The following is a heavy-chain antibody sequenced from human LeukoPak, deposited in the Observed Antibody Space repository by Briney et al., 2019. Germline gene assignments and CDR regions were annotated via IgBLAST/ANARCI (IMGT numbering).Heavy chain of an antibody. D-gene: IGHD3-22*01. Sequence: SETLSLTCTVSGGSSSSYYWSWIRQPAGKGLEWIGRIYTSGSTNYNPSLKSRVTMSVETSRNQFSLKLSSVTAADTAVYYCARAADYYDSSGYRTTADYWGQGTLVTVSS. CDR3: ARAADYYDSSGYRTTADY. J-gene: IGHJ4*02. CDR1: GGSSSSYY. V-gene: IGHV4-4*07. CDR2: IYTSGST.